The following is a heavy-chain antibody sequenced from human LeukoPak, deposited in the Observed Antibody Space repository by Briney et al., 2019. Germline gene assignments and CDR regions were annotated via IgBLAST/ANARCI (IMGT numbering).Heavy chain of an antibody. J-gene: IGHJ5*02. Sequence: SQTLSLTCTVSGGSISSGGYYWSWIRQPPGKGLEWIGSIYHSGSTYYNPSLKSRVTISVDTSKNQFSLKLGSVTAADTAVYYCARDWWELLKNWFDPWGQGTLVTVSS. CDR2: IYHSGST. D-gene: IGHD1-26*01. CDR3: ARDWWELLKNWFDP. V-gene: IGHV4-30-2*03. CDR1: GGSISSGGYY.